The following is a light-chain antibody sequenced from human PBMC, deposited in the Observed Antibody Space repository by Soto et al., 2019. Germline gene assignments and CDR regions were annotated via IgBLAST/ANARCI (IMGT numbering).Light chain of an antibody. V-gene: IGKV3-15*01. CDR1: QSVNSN. Sequence: EIVLTQSPATLSLSPGERATLSCRASQSVNSNLAWYQQKPGQAPRLLIYGASTRATDIPARFSGSGSGTEFTLTVSSLQSEDFAVYYCQQYGDSPSFGQGTKVDI. CDR2: GAS. J-gene: IGKJ1*01. CDR3: QQYGDSPS.